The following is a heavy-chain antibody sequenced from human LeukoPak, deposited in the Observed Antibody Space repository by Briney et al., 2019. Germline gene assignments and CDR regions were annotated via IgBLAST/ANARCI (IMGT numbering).Heavy chain of an antibody. Sequence: PGGSLRLSCAASGFTFSGSAMHWVRQASGKGLEWVGRIRSKANSYATAYAASVKGRFTISRDDSKNTAYLQMNSLRAEDTAVYYCAADFLDAFDYWGQGTLVTVSS. CDR1: GFTFSGSA. J-gene: IGHJ4*02. V-gene: IGHV3-73*01. CDR2: IRSKANSYAT. D-gene: IGHD3/OR15-3a*01. CDR3: AADFLDAFDY.